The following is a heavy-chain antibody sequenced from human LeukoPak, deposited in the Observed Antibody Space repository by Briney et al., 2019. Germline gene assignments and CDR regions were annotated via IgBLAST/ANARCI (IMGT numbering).Heavy chain of an antibody. CDR2: IYHSGST. D-gene: IGHD2-2*01. Sequence: SETLSLTCSVSGYSISSGNYWGWIRLPPVKGLQWIGSIYHSGSTYYNPSLKSRVTISVDTSKNQFSLKLSSVTAADTAVYYCAKGYCRGNSCYDDRGAFDYWGQGTLVTVSS. J-gene: IGHJ4*02. V-gene: IGHV4-38-2*02. CDR3: AKGYCRGNSCYDDRGAFDY. CDR1: GYSISSGNY.